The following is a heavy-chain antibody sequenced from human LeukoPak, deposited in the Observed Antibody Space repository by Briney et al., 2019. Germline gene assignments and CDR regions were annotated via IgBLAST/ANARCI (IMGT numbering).Heavy chain of an antibody. J-gene: IGHJ6*03. CDR3: ARAPKYYYMDV. V-gene: IGHV4-59*01. CDR1: GASMFNYY. Sequence: SETLSPTCTVSGASMFNYYWTWIRQSPGKGLEWIGFNHYSGGTSYKPSLKSRVTISIDTTKNQFSLKLTSVTAADTAVYYCARAPKYYYMDVWGKGTTVTVSS. CDR2: NHYSGGT.